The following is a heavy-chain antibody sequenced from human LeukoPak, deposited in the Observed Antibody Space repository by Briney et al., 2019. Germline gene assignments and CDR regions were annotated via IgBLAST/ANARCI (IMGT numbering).Heavy chain of an antibody. V-gene: IGHV4-59*01. J-gene: IGHJ5*02. CDR1: GGSISDYS. CDR2: IYYSGSA. Sequence: PSETLSLTCTVSGGSISDYSWNWIRQPPGKGLEWIGYIYYSGSANYNPSLKSRVTISVDTSKNQFSLKLNSLTTPDTAVYYCVRSMWAFHWFDPWGQGTLVTVSS. CDR3: VRSMWAFHWFDP. D-gene: IGHD6-6*01.